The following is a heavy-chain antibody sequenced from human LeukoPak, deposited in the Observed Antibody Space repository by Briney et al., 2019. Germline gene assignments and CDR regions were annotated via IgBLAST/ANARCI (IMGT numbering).Heavy chain of an antibody. CDR3: ARDDSNEYYYYGMDV. J-gene: IGHJ6*02. Sequence: SVKVSCKASGGTFSSYAISWVRQAPGQGLEWMGRIIPILGIANYAQKFQGRVTITADKSTSTAYMKLSSLRSEDTAVYYCARDDSNEYYYYGMDVWGQGTTVTVSS. CDR2: IIPILGIA. CDR1: GGTFSSYA. D-gene: IGHD4-11*01. V-gene: IGHV1-69*04.